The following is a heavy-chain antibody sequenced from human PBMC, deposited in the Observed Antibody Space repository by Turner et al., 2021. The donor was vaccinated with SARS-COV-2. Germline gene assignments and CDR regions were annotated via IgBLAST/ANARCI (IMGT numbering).Heavy chain of an antibody. D-gene: IGHD6-6*01. CDR2: ISSSSSYI. J-gene: IGHJ5*02. CDR3: ARDYSSSSYLVSWFDP. CDR1: GFTFSSYT. Sequence: EVQLVESGGGLVKPGGSLRLSCAASGFTFSSYTMYWVRQAPGKGLEWVSSISSSSSYIYYADSVKGRFTISRDNAKNSLYLQMNSLRAEDTAVYYCARDYSSSSYLVSWFDPWGQGTLVTVSS. V-gene: IGHV3-21*01.